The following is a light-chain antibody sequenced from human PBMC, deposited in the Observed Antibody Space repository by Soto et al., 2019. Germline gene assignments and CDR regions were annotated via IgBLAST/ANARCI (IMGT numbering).Light chain of an antibody. CDR2: GAS. V-gene: IGKV3-20*01. J-gene: IGKJ1*01. CDR1: QSVSSSY. Sequence: EIVLTQSPGTLSLSPGERATLSCRASQSVSSSYLAWYQQKPGQAPRLIIYGASSRATGIPDRFSGSGSGTDFTLTISRLEPEDFAVYYCQHYGSSPSTFGHGTKVEIK. CDR3: QHYGSSPST.